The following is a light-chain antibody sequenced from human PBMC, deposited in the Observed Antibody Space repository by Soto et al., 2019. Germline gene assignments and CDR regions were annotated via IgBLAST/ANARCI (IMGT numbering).Light chain of an antibody. Sequence: QSVLTQPASVSGSPGQSVTISCTGTSSDIGLYNYVSWYQQHPAKAPKLMVYDVTHRPSGVSNRFSGSKSGNTASLTISGLQVEDEADYYCTSYTNSNTLIFGGGTKLTVL. CDR2: DVT. J-gene: IGLJ2*01. CDR1: SSDIGLYNY. V-gene: IGLV2-14*01. CDR3: TSYTNSNTLI.